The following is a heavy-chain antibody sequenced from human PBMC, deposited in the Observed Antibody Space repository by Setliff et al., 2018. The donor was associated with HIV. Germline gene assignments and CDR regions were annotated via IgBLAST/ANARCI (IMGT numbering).Heavy chain of an antibody. CDR1: GGSASNSRYY. CDR2: IHYNEKT. Sequence: SETLSLTCTVSGGSASNSRYYWAWIRQPPGKGLEYIGSIHYNEKTYYNPSLKSRPTLSIDTSKNQFSLRLTSVTAADTAVYYCARAPPGIQNDAFDVWGQGTMVTVSS. V-gene: IGHV4-39*07. J-gene: IGHJ3*01. CDR3: ARAPPGIQNDAFDV.